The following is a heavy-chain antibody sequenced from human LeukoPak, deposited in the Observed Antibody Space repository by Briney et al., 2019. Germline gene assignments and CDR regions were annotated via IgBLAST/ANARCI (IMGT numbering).Heavy chain of an antibody. V-gene: IGHV4-4*07. CDR1: GGSISSYY. J-gene: IGHJ3*02. CDR2: IYTSGST. D-gene: IGHD3-10*01. CDR3: ARELEFLWFGELTAAFDI. Sequence: PSETLSLTCTVSGGSISSYYWSWIRQPAGKGLEWIGRIYTSGSTNYSPSLKSRVTMSVDTSKNQFSLKLNSVTAADTAVYYCARELEFLWFGELTAAFDIWGQGTMVAVSS.